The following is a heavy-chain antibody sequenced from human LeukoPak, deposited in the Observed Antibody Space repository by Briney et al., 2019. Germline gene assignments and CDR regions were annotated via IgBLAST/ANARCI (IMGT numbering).Heavy chain of an antibody. D-gene: IGHD3-22*01. V-gene: IGHV4-59*08. CDR3: ARRSSGYYSTLFDY. CDR1: GGSISSYY. Sequence: SETLSPTCTVSGGSISSYYWSWIRQPPGKGLEWIGYIYYSGSTNYNPSLKSRVTISVDTSRNQFSLKLSSVTAADTAVYYCARRSSGYYSTLFDYWGQGTLVTVSS. CDR2: IYYSGST. J-gene: IGHJ4*02.